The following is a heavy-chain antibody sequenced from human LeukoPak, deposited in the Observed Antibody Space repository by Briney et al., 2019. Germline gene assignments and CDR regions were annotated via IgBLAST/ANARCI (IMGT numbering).Heavy chain of an antibody. CDR3: ARLLQLVDY. CDR1: GGSFSGYY. V-gene: IGHV4-34*01. D-gene: IGHD1-1*01. CDR2: INHSGST. Sequence: PSETLSLTCAVHGGSFSGYYWSWIRQPPGKGLEWIGEINHSGSTNYNPSLKSRVTISVDTSKNQFSLKLSSVTAADTAVYYCARLLQLVDYWGQGTLVTVSS. J-gene: IGHJ4*02.